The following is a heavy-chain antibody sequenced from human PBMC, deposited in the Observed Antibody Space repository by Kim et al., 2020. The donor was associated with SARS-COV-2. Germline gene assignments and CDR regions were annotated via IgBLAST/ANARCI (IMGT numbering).Heavy chain of an antibody. CDR3: ARRFSSWPYNWFDP. V-gene: IGHV4-39*01. D-gene: IGHD6-13*01. CDR1: GGSISSSSYY. CDR2: IYYSGST. Sequence: SETLSLTCTVSGGSISSSSYYWGWIRQPPGKGLEWIGSIYYSGSTYYNPSLKSRVTISVDTSKNQFSLKLSSVTAADTAVYYCARRFSSWPYNWFDPWGQGTLVTVSS. J-gene: IGHJ5*02.